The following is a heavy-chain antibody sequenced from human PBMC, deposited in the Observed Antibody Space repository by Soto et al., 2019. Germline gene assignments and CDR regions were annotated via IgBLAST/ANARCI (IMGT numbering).Heavy chain of an antibody. J-gene: IGHJ5*01. D-gene: IGHD3-16*01. CDR3: ARLIGNSWLDS. Sequence: SQTLSLTCAISGDSVSSNDATWDWIRQSPSRGLEWLGRTYYRPRWQTDYAISVKSRISINPDTSNNQVSLQLNSVTPDDTAVYYCARLIGNSWLDSWGQGTLVTVPS. CDR1: GDSVSSNDAT. V-gene: IGHV6-1*01. CDR2: TYYRPRWQT.